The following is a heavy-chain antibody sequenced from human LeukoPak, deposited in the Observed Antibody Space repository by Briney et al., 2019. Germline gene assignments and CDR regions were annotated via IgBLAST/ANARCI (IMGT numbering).Heavy chain of an antibody. CDR2: IIPIFGIA. J-gene: IGHJ4*02. D-gene: IGHD5-18*01. CDR1: GGTFSSYA. V-gene: IGHV1-69*04. CDR3: ARGLRGYSYGYLDY. Sequence: ASVKVSCKASGGTFSSYAISWVRQAPGQGLEWMGRIIPIFGIANYAQKFQGRVTITADKSTSTAYMELSSLRSEDTAVYYYARGLRGYSYGYLDYWGQGTLVTVSS.